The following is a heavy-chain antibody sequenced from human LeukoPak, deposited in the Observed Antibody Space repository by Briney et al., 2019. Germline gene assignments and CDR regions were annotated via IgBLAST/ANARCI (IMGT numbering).Heavy chain of an antibody. D-gene: IGHD4-17*01. CDR2: ISSSGSTI. CDR3: ARDGDDYGDYGSDY. J-gene: IGHJ4*02. CDR1: GFTFSDYY. V-gene: IGHV3-11*01. Sequence: GGSLRLSCAASGFTFSDYYMSWLRPAPGKGLEWVSYISSSGSTIYYADSVKGRFTIPRDNAKNSLYLQMNSLRAEDTAVYYCARDGDDYGDYGSDYWGQGTLVTVSS.